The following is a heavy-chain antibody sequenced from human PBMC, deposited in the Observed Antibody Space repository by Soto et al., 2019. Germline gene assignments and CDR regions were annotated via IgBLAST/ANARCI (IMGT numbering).Heavy chain of an antibody. V-gene: IGHV1-3*01. CDR1: GYTFTSYA. Sequence: ASVKVSCKASGYTFTSYAMHWVRQAPGQRLEWMGWINAGNGNTKYSQKFQGRVTITRDTSASTAYMELSSLRSEDTAVYYCARDFGYSSSSGSYYYYYYATEVWGQGTTVTVSS. D-gene: IGHD6-6*01. J-gene: IGHJ6*02. CDR3: ARDFGYSSSSGSYYYYYYATEV. CDR2: INAGNGNT.